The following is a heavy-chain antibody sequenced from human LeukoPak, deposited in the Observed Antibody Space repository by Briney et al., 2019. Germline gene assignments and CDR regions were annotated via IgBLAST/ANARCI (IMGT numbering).Heavy chain of an antibody. D-gene: IGHD1-26*01. CDR3: ARDWQSRELLPPFDY. CDR2: ISSSSSYI. J-gene: IGHJ4*02. Sequence: GGSLRLSCAASGFTVSSNYMSWVRQAPGKGLEWVSSISSSSSYIYYADSVKGRFTISRDNAKNSLYLQMNSLRAEDTAVYYCARDWQSRELLPPFDYWGQGTLVTVSS. V-gene: IGHV3-21*01. CDR1: GFTVSSNY.